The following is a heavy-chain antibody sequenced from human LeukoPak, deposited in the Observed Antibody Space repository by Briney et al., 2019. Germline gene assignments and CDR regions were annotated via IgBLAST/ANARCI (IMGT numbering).Heavy chain of an antibody. J-gene: IGHJ3*02. CDR3: AGRGGGAALYI. Sequence: PSETLSLTCNVSGGSISSSSHCWGWIRQPPGKGLEWIGNIYYSGSTYYNPSLKSRVTISVDTSKNQFSLKASSVTAADTAVYYCAGRGGGAALYIWGQGTMVTVSS. CDR2: IYYSGST. V-gene: IGHV4-39*01. D-gene: IGHD3-10*01. CDR1: GGSISSSSHC.